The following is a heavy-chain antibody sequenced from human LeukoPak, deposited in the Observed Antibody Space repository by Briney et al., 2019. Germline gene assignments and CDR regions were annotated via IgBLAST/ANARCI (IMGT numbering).Heavy chain of an antibody. D-gene: IGHD7-27*01. Sequence: PGGSLRLSCATSGFTFSSYWMHWVRQAPGKGLVWVSRINSDGSSTSYADSVKGRFTISRDNAKNTLYLQMNSLRAEDTAVYYCARDGTGDLSDYYYGMDVWGQGTTVTVSS. J-gene: IGHJ6*02. CDR2: INSDGSST. CDR3: ARDGTGDLSDYYYGMDV. CDR1: GFTFSSYW. V-gene: IGHV3-74*01.